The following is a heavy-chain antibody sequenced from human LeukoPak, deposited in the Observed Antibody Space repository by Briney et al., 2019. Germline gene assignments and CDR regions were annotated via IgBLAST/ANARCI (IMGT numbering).Heavy chain of an antibody. V-gene: IGHV3-11*05. Sequence: GGSLRLSCTASGFTFSDYYMTWIRQAPGKGLEWVSYISSSSSYTNYADSVKGRFTISRDIAKNSLYLQMNSLRAEDTAVYFCARDRTGGTYYYDSSGYCDYWGQGTLVTVSS. CDR1: GFTFSDYY. J-gene: IGHJ4*02. D-gene: IGHD3-22*01. CDR3: ARDRTGGTYYYDSSGYCDY. CDR2: ISSSSSYT.